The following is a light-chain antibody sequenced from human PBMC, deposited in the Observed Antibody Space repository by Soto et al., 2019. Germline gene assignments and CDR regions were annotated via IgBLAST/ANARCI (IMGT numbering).Light chain of an antibody. Sequence: DIQMTQSPSSLSATVGDAVSLTCRASRSISNYLNWYQQKPGRAPKLLISGASSLQRGVPSRFSGSGSGTTFTLTITSLQPDDFAIYFCQQSYTAPYTFGPGTKVEIK. CDR1: RSISNY. CDR3: QQSYTAPYT. V-gene: IGKV1-39*01. CDR2: GAS. J-gene: IGKJ3*01.